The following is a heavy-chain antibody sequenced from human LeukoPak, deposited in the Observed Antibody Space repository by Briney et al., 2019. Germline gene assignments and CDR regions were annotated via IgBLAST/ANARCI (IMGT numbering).Heavy chain of an antibody. Sequence: SETLSLACTVSGGSISSDGYYWSWIRQPPGKGLEWFGHTYHSGSTYYNPSLKSRVTISIDRSKNQFSLKLSSVTAADTAVYYCARGYSSGTFDYWGQGTLVTVSS. CDR1: GGSISSDGYY. J-gene: IGHJ4*02. D-gene: IGHD6-19*01. CDR3: ARGYSSGTFDY. V-gene: IGHV4-30-2*01. CDR2: TYHSGST.